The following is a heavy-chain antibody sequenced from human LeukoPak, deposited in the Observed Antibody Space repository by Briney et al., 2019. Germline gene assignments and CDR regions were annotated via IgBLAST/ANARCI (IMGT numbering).Heavy chain of an antibody. CDR3: ARSYPGYYYDSSGYYDY. D-gene: IGHD3-22*01. V-gene: IGHV1-2*06. CDR2: INPNSGGT. J-gene: IGHJ4*02. Sequence: GASVKVSCKASGYTFTGYYMHWVRQAPGQGLEWMGRINPNSGGTNYAQKFQGRVTMTRDTSISTAYMELSRLRSDDTAVYYCARSYPGYYYDSSGYYDYWGQGTLVTVSS. CDR1: GYTFTGYY.